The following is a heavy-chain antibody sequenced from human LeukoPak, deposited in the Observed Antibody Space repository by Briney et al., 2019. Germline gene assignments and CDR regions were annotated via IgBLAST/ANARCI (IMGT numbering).Heavy chain of an antibody. CDR1: GFTFSSYS. J-gene: IGHJ4*02. CDR3: ARRYSGTYSHIDY. Sequence: GGSLRLSCAASGFTFSSYSMKWVRQAPGKGLEWVSSISTSSSYLYYADSVKGRFTISRDNAKNSLYLQMNSLRAEDTAVYYCARRYSGTYSHIDYWGQGTLVTVSS. CDR2: ISTSSSYL. V-gene: IGHV3-21*01. D-gene: IGHD1-26*01.